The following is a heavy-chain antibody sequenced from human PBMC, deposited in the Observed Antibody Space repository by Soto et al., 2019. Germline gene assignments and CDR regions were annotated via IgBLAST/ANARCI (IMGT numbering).Heavy chain of an antibody. CDR3: AREAVVVAATYYYYGMDV. CDR2: ISAYNGNT. CDR1: GYAFTSYG. J-gene: IGHJ6*02. Sequence: GASVKVSCKASGYAFTSYGISWVRQAPGQGLEWMGWISAYNGNTNYAQKLQGRVTRTTDTSTSTAYMELRSLRSDDTAVYYCAREAVVVAATYYYYGMDVWGQGTTVTVSS. D-gene: IGHD2-15*01. V-gene: IGHV1-18*01.